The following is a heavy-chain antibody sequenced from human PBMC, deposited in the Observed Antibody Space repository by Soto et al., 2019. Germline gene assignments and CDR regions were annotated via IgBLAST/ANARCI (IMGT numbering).Heavy chain of an antibody. CDR3: ARDKATDDAFDI. CDR1: GYTFTSYG. CDR2: ISAYNGNT. Sequence: ASVKVSCKASGYTFTSYGISWVRQAPGQGLEWMGWISAYNGNTNYAQKLQGRVTMTTDTSTSTAYMELRSLRSDDTAMYYCARDKATDDAFDIWGQGTMVTVSS. D-gene: IGHD1-26*01. J-gene: IGHJ3*02. V-gene: IGHV1-18*01.